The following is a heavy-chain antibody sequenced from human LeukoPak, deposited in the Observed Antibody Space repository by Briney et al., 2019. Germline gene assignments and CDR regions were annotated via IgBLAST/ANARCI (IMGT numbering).Heavy chain of an antibody. D-gene: IGHD5-18*01. Sequence: SETLSLTCTVSGGSISSYYWSWIRQPPGKGLEGIGHSFYRGSTNYNHSPQNRLNISTDTSKNQFSLKQRSVTAAATAVFYCARDGYSYGGDYYYYMDVWGKGTTVSVPS. V-gene: IGHV4-59*01. CDR2: SFYRGST. J-gene: IGHJ6*03. CDR3: ARDGYSYGGDYYYYMDV. CDR1: GGSISSYY.